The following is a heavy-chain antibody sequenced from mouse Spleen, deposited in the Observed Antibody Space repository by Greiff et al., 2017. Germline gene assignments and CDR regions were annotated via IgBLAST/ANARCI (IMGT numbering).Heavy chain of an antibody. Sequence: DVKLVESGGGLVKPGGSLKLSCAASGFTFSSYGMSWVRQTPEKRLEWVATISGGGSYTYYPDSVKGRFTISRDNAKNNLYLQMSSLRSEDTALYYCARLFTTLGNFAYWGQGTLVTVSA. CDR3: ARLFTTLGNFAY. J-gene: IGHJ3*01. V-gene: IGHV5-9-2*01. CDR1: GFTFSSYG. CDR2: ISGGGSYT. D-gene: IGHD1-1*01.